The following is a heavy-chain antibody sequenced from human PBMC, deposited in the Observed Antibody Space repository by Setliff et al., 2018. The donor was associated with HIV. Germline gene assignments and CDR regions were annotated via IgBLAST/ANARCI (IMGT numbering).Heavy chain of an antibody. CDR1: GDTFSSYA. V-gene: IGHV1-69*10. Sequence: SVKVSCKASGDTFSSYAIGWVRQAPGQGLEWMGGIIPILGIANYAQKFQDRVTITADKSTDTAYMELSSLRSEDTAVYYCARAQYQLLEPPTYNWFDPWGQGTLVTVSS. CDR2: IIPILGIA. CDR3: ARAQYQLLEPPTYNWFDP. D-gene: IGHD2-2*01. J-gene: IGHJ5*02.